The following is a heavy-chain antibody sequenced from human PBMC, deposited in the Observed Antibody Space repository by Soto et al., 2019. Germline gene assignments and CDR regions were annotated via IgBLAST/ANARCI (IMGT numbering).Heavy chain of an antibody. CDR2: IYSGGST. CDR1: GFTVSSNY. V-gene: IGHV3-66*01. J-gene: IGHJ3*02. Sequence: EVQLVESGGGLVQPGGSLRLSCAASGFTVSSNYMSWVRQAPGKGLEWVSVIYSGGSTYYADSVKGRFTISRDNSKHPLYLQMNSLRAEDTAVYYCARAPYSGYDLVSAFDIWGQGTMVTVSS. CDR3: ARAPYSGYDLVSAFDI. D-gene: IGHD5-12*01.